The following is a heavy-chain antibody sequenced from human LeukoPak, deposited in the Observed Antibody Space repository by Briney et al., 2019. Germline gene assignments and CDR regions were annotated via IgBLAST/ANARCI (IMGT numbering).Heavy chain of an antibody. CDR3: TYSSTSSPLYYYYGMDV. CDR1: GYTFTSYG. J-gene: IGHJ6*02. CDR2: ISAYNGNT. V-gene: IGHV1-18*01. Sequence: ASVKVSRKASGYTFTSYGISWVRQAPGQGLEWMGLISAYNGNTNYAQKLQGRVTMTTDTSTSTAYMELRSLRSDDTAVYYCTYSSTSSPLYYYYGMDVWGQGTTVTVSS. D-gene: IGHD2-2*01.